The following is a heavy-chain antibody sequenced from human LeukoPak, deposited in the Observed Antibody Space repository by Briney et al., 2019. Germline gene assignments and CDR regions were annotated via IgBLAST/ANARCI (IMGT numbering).Heavy chain of an antibody. V-gene: IGHV4-59*04. CDR2: MYYTGNT. CDR1: GDSISTYY. Sequence: SETLSLTCTVSGDSISTYYWSWIRQPPGKGLEWIGSMYYTGNTYYNASLKSRVTISIDTSKNQISLRLTSVTATDTAMYYCARQTGSGLFTLPGGQGTLVTVSS. D-gene: IGHD3/OR15-3a*01. CDR3: ARQTGSGLFTLP. J-gene: IGHJ4*02.